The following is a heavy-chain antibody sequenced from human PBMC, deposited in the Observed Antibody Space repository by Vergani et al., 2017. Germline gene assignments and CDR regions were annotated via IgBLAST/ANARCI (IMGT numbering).Heavy chain of an antibody. CDR2: ISSSSSTI. Sequence: EVQLVESGGGLVQPGGSLRLSCAASGFTLSSYSMNWVRPAPGKGLEWVSYISSSSSTIYYADSVKGRFTISRDNAKNSLYLQMKSLRAADTAVYYCAGEGIAVGGAFDYWGQGTLVTVSS. D-gene: IGHD6-19*01. CDR1: GFTLSSYS. J-gene: IGHJ4*02. CDR3: AGEGIAVGGAFDY. V-gene: IGHV3-48*01.